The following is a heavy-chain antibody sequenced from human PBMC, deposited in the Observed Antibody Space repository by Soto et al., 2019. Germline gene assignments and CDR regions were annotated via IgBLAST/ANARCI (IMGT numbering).Heavy chain of an antibody. CDR3: EGREESSPYLAFDY. V-gene: IGHV4-30-4*01. J-gene: IGHJ4*02. CDR1: GGSISSGDSY. D-gene: IGHD2-2*01. Sequence: SETLSLTCTVSGGSISSGDSYWSWIRQPPGKGLEWIGYIYDSGSTYYNPSIKSRVTISVDTSKNQFSLNLNSVTAADTAVYYCEGREESSPYLAFDYWGQGNLVTLSS. CDR2: IYDSGST.